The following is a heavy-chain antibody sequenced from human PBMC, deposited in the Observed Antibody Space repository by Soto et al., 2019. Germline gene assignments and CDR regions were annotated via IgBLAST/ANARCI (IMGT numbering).Heavy chain of an antibody. CDR3: GAYDSSGYI. D-gene: IGHD3-22*01. CDR1: GASMCNSL. J-gene: IGHJ4*02. V-gene: IGHV4-59*08. Sequence: PSETLSLTCTVCGASMCNSLWEWIRQSPGKGLEWIAYIYYSGTTYYNPSLKSRVTMSVDTSKNQFSLKLSSVTAADAAVYYCGAYDSSGYIWGQGTLVTVSS. CDR2: IYYSGTT.